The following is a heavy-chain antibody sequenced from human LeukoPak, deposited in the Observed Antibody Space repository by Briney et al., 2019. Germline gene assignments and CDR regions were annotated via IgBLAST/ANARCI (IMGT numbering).Heavy chain of an antibody. CDR1: GASISSSIHY. Sequence: SETLSLTCAVSGASISSSIHYWGWLRQPPGKGLEWIGSVYYSGGTYYNPSLESRLTISVDTSNNRFSLKLKSVTAADTAVFYCARVTTGSTTLDSWGQGILVTVSS. CDR2: VYYSGGT. CDR3: ARVTTGSTTLDS. J-gene: IGHJ5*01. V-gene: IGHV4-39*02. D-gene: IGHD1-1*01.